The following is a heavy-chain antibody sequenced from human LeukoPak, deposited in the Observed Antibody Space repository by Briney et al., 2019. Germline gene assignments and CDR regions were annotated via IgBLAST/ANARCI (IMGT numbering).Heavy chain of an antibody. Sequence: GGSLRLSCGGFGFIVSGSYMSWVRQAPGKGLEWVSMIFADGRIYYADSVKGRFTISRDNSKNTLFLQMSRLRAEDTAMYYCARDIGRSSSWYGGSDYWGQGTLVTVSS. CDR2: IFADGRI. D-gene: IGHD6-13*01. CDR3: ARDIGRSSSWYGGSDY. CDR1: GFIVSGSY. J-gene: IGHJ4*02. V-gene: IGHV3-66*02.